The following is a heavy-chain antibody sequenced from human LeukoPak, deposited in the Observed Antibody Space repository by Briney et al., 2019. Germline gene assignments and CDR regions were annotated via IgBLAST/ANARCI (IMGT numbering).Heavy chain of an antibody. CDR3: ARGTATVQLWSFDNHYYYYLDV. CDR2: INDNSGGT. J-gene: IGHJ6*03. CDR1: GYTFTGYY. D-gene: IGHD5-18*01. Sequence: ASVKVSCKASGYTFTGYYMHWVRQAPGQGLEGMGWINDNSGGTNCAQKFQGRLNMSRDTSISTAYMELSRLKSDDTAVYYRARGTATVQLWSFDNHYYYYLDVWGKGTTVNVSS. V-gene: IGHV1-2*02.